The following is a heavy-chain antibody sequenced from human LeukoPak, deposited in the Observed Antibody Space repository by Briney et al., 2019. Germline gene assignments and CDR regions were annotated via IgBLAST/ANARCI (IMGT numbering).Heavy chain of an antibody. CDR2: IWYDGSNK. V-gene: IGHV3-33*01. J-gene: IGHJ3*02. Sequence: GGSLRLSCAASGFTFSSYGMHWVRQAPGKGLEWVAVIWYDGSNKYYADSVKGRFTISRDNSKNTLYLQMNSLRAEDTAVYYCARDPPLYDFWSGYLDRGAFDIWGQGTMVTVSS. CDR3: ARDPPLYDFWSGYLDRGAFDI. CDR1: GFTFSSYG. D-gene: IGHD3-3*01.